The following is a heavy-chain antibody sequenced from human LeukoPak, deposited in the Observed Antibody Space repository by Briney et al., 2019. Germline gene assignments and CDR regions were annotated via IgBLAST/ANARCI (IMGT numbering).Heavy chain of an antibody. CDR1: GGSISSYY. D-gene: IGHD3-22*01. V-gene: IGHV4-59*06. J-gene: IGHJ5*02. Sequence: SETLSLTCTVSGGSISSYYWSWIRQPAGKGLEWIGYIYYSGSTYYNPSLKSRVTISVDTSKNQFSLKLSSVTAADTAVYYCARTYYYDSSVPAFDPWGQGTLVTVSS. CDR3: ARTYYYDSSVPAFDP. CDR2: IYYSGST.